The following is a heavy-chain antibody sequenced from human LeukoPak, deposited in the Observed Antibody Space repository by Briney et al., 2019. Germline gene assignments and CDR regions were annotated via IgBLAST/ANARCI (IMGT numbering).Heavy chain of an antibody. CDR1: GFTLRSYS. J-gene: IGHJ5*02. V-gene: IGHV3-48*01. CDR2: IRSSSET. Sequence: GGSLRLSCAASGFTLRSYSMIWVRQAPGKGLEWVSHIRSSSETFYADSVKGRFTISRDNARNSLYLQMNNLRGEDTAIYYCARDAGNSGYGCDLWGQGTPVTVSS. D-gene: IGHD5-12*01. CDR3: ARDAGNSGYGCDL.